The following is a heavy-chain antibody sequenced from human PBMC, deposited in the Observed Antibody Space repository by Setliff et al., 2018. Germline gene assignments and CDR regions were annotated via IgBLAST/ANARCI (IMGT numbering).Heavy chain of an antibody. V-gene: IGHV1-8*02. CDR3: ARGALVLQFLEWLPRFYYMDV. CDR2: RNPNSGRT. CDR1: GYTFTAYD. J-gene: IGHJ6*03. D-gene: IGHD3-3*01. Sequence: ASVKVSCKASGYTFTAYDIVWVRQATGQGLEWMGWRNPNSGRTGYPQKFQGRVTMTRNTSISTAYMELSSLRSEDPAVYFCARGALVLQFLEWLPRFYYMDVWGKGTTVTVSS.